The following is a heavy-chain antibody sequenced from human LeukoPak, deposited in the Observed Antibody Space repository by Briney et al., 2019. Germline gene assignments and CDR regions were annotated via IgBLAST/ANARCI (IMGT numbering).Heavy chain of an antibody. CDR3: GRAEYCSSTSCYTSNWFDP. CDR1: GGTFSSYA. Sequence: SVKVSCKASGGTFSSYAISWVRQAPGQGLEWMGGIIPIFGTANYAQKFQGRVTITTDESTSTAYMELSSLRSEDTAVYYCGRAEYCSSTSCYTSNWFDPWGQGTLVTVSS. V-gene: IGHV1-69*05. D-gene: IGHD2-2*02. J-gene: IGHJ5*02. CDR2: IIPIFGTA.